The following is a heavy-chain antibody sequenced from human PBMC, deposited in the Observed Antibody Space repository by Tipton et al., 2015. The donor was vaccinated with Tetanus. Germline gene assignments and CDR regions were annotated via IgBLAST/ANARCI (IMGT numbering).Heavy chain of an antibody. CDR3: AADPLGTYDAYAI. J-gene: IGHJ3*02. CDR2: IVVHSGNT. V-gene: IGHV1-58*01. Sequence: QSGAEVKKPGASVKVSCEASGYTFTDYGVSWVRQARGQRLEWIGWIVVHSGNTDLAQKFQGRVNISRDMSTGEAYMELSSLRSEDTAVYYCAADPLGTYDAYAIWGQGTVVTVSS. CDR1: GYTFTDYG. D-gene: IGHD1-26*01.